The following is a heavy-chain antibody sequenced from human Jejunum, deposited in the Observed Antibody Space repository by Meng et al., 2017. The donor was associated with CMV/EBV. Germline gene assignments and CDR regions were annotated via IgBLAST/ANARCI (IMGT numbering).Heavy chain of an antibody. CDR2: IYYGGST. CDR3: ARGIYYYDTSSSHYFDF. D-gene: IGHD3-22*01. CDR1: GASLTNSFY. J-gene: IGHJ4*02. Sequence: QRQLQESGPGLLKPSETLSLTCTVSGASLTNSFYWAWIRQPPGRGLEWIGSIYYGGSTYYSPSLKSRVTMSVDTSKNRLSLNLNSLTAADTAVYYCARGIYYYDTSSSHYFDFWGQGTLVTVSS. V-gene: IGHV4-39*07.